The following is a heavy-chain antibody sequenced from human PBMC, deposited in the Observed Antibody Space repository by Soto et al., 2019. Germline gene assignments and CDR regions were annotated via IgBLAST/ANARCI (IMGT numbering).Heavy chain of an antibody. CDR1: GGVFTNNA. V-gene: IGHV1-69*01. J-gene: IGHJ6*02. Sequence: QVQLVQSGAEVKKPGSSVKVSCKVSGGVFTNNAISWGRQAPGQGLEWLGGVIPLFDTAYYAQIFRGRLRISADGAPTTAYMELSGLTFEDQAVYFCANGAHNYGYNFYHGMDVWGQGTTVTVS. D-gene: IGHD3-16*01. CDR3: ANGAHNYGYNFYHGMDV. CDR2: VIPLFDTA.